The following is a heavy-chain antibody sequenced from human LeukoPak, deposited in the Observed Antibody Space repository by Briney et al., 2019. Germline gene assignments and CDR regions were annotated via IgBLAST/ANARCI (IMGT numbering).Heavy chain of an antibody. J-gene: IGHJ5*02. CDR2: INPNSGGT. CDR3: AREDYYDSSGSRLYNWFDP. V-gene: IGHV1-2*06. CDR1: GYTFTGYY. Sequence: ASVKVSCXASGYTFTGYYMHWVRQAPGQGLEWMGRINPNSGGTKYAQKFQGRVTMTRDTSISTAYMELSRMRSDDTAVYYCAREDYYDSSGSRLYNWFDPWGQGTLVTVSS. D-gene: IGHD3-22*01.